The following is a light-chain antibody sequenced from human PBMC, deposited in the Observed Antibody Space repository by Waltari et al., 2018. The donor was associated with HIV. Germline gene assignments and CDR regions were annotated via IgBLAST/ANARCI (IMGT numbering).Light chain of an antibody. CDR1: QSLYSSSNKNS. CDR3: QQYYTTPYT. Sequence: DIVMTQSPDSMAVSLGERATLMCKSSQSLYSSSNKNSLAWYQQIPGHPPVLLIYWASTRNSGVPDRFSGSGSGTDFTLTISSLQAEDVAVYYCQQYYTTPYTFGQGTKLGIK. J-gene: IGKJ2*01. CDR2: WAS. V-gene: IGKV4-1*01.